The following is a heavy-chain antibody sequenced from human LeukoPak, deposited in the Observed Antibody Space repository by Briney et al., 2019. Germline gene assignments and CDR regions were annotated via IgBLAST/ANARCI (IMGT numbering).Heavy chain of an antibody. CDR3: AKPNEQIVVVPIDY. Sequence: PGGSLRLSCAASGFTFSSYAMSWVRQAPGKGLEWVSAISGSGGSTYYADSVKGRFTISRDNSKNTPYLQMNSLRAEDTAVYYCAKPNEQIVVVPIDYWGQGTLVTVSS. J-gene: IGHJ4*02. CDR1: GFTFSSYA. D-gene: IGHD3-22*01. V-gene: IGHV3-23*01. CDR2: ISGSGGST.